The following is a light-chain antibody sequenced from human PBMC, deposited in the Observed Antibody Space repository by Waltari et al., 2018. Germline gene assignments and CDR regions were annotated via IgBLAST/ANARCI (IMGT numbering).Light chain of an antibody. CDR3: CSYVGGITPFLV. J-gene: IGLJ2*01. V-gene: IGLV2-23*01. Sequence: QSALTQPASVSGSPGQSITISCSGTSSDVGSHNFVYWFQQHPGKVPKLMIYESSKRPSGVSNRFSGSKSDNTASLTITGLQTEDEADYYCCSYVGGITPFLVFGGGTKVTVL. CDR1: SSDVGSHNF. CDR2: ESS.